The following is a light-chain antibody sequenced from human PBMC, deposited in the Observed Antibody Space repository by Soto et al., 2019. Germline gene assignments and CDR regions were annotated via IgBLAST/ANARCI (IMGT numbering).Light chain of an antibody. CDR3: QQRINFGT. J-gene: IGKJ2*01. CDR2: DAS. Sequence: EIVLTQSPATLSLSPGERATLSCRASQSVSSYLAWYQQKPGQAPRLLIYDASNRATDIPARFSGSGSGTDFTLNLSSLEHEDVAVYYAQQRINFGTCGQGTKLEIK. CDR1: QSVSSY. V-gene: IGKV3-11*01.